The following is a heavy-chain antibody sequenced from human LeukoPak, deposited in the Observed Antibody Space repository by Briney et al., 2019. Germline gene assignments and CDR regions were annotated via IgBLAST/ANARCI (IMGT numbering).Heavy chain of an antibody. CDR1: GYTLTTYG. CDR3: ARDKTVDGFDP. CDR2: ISAYNGHT. J-gene: IGHJ5*02. V-gene: IGHV1-18*01. D-gene: IGHD1-14*01. Sequence: ASVKVSCKASGYTLTTYGISWVRQAPGQGLEGMGWISAYNGHTKYAENLQGRVTLTTDTSTSTAYMELRSLRSDDTAVYYCARDKTVDGFDPWGQGTLVTVSS.